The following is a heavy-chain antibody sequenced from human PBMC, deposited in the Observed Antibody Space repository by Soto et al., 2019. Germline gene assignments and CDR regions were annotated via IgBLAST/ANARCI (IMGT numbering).Heavy chain of an antibody. J-gene: IGHJ4*02. CDR3: AHSKTSGMRYYFDY. Sequence: QITLKESGPTLVKPTQTLTLTCTFSGFSLSTTRVGVGWIRQPPGEALEWLALLYWDDDKLYSPSLKRRLTITKDPTKYQVVLTLTNMDPVDTATYYCAHSKTSGMRYYFDYWGQGTLVTVSS. V-gene: IGHV2-5*02. CDR1: GFSLSTTRVG. CDR2: LYWDDDK.